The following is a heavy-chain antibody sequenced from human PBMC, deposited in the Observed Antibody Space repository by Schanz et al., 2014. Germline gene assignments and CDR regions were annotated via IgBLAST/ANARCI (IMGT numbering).Heavy chain of an antibody. CDR1: GFTFDNYA. Sequence: EVQLVESGGGLVQPGRSLRLSCAASGFTFDNYAMHWVRQAPGKGFEWVSSISWNSGSVAYADSVKGRFTISRDNPRNSIYLQMSSLRVEDTAVYYCAGADQPGKFDYWGQGTLVTVSS. J-gene: IGHJ4*01. CDR3: AGADQPGKFDY. D-gene: IGHD1-26*01. CDR2: ISWNSGSV. V-gene: IGHV3-9*01.